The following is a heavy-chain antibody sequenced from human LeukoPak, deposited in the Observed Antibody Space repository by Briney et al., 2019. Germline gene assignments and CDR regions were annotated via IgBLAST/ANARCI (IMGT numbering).Heavy chain of an antibody. CDR1: DDSLSRYY. V-gene: IGHV4-34*01. Sequence: SETLSLTCTVSDDSLSRYYWSWIRQPPGKGLEWIGEINHSGSTNYNPSLKSRVTISVDTSKNQFSLKLSSATAADTAVYYCARGGSGYSYGARFDYWGQGTLVTVSS. D-gene: IGHD5-18*01. J-gene: IGHJ4*02. CDR2: INHSGST. CDR3: ARGGSGYSYGARFDY.